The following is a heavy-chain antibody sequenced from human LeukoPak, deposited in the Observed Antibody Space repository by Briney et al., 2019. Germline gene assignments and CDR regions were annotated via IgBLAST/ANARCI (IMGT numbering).Heavy chain of an antibody. CDR1: GFTFSSYE. D-gene: IGHD6-13*01. CDR3: ASGIADAFDI. CDR2: IYYSGST. J-gene: IGHJ3*02. Sequence: GSLRLSCAASGFTFSSYEMNWVRQPPGKGLEWIGSIYYSGSTYYNPSLKSRVTISVDTSKNQFSLKLSSVTAADTAVYYCASGIADAFDIWGQGTMVTVSS. V-gene: IGHV4-39*01.